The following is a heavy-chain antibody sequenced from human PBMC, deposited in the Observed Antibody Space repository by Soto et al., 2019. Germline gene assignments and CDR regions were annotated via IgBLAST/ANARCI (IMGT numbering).Heavy chain of an antibody. CDR2: IYYSGST. CDR3: ARGFSGWYYFGY. CDR1: GCSISSYY. Sequence: SETLSLTCTVSGCSISSYYWSWIRQPPGKGLEWIGYIYYSGSTDYNPSLKSRVTISVDTSKNQFSLKLSSVTAADTAVYYCARGFSGWYYFGYWGQGTLVTVPQ. J-gene: IGHJ4*02. D-gene: IGHD6-19*01. V-gene: IGHV4-59*01.